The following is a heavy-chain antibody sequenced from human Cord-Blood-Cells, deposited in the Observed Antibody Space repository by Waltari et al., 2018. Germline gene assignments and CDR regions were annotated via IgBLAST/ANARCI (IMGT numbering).Heavy chain of an antibody. J-gene: IGHJ5*02. CDR3: ARGGYDFWSGPENWFDP. CDR1: GGAISSHY. CDR2: IYYSGST. V-gene: IGHV4-59*11. D-gene: IGHD3-3*01. Sequence: QVQLQESGPGLVKPSETLSLTCTVSGGAISSHYWTWIRQPPGKGLEWIGYIYYSGSTNYNPSLKSRVTISVDTSKNQFSLKLSSVTAVDTAVYYCARGGYDFWSGPENWFDPWGQGTLVTVSS.